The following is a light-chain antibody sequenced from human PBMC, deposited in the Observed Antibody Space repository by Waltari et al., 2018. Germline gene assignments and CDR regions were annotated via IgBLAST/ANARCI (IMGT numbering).Light chain of an antibody. J-gene: IGLJ2*01. CDR2: DVT. CDR3: SAYTGGSTLVV. V-gene: IGLV2-14*01. Sequence: QSALTQPASVSGSPGQSITISCTGTPSDIGLYYYVSWYQQRPGKAPKLMIFDVTKRPSGVSNRFSGSKSGDTASLTISGLQAEDEADYYCSAYTGGSTLVVFGGGTKVIVL. CDR1: PSDIGLYYY.